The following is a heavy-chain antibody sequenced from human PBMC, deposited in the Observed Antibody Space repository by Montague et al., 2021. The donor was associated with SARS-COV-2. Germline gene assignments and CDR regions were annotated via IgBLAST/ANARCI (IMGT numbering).Heavy chain of an antibody. CDR2: IHHGGST. CDR3: ARLGDGVVPSPILGVGPYYSYYYMDV. D-gene: IGHD3-10*01. V-gene: IGHV4-34*01. CDR1: SGSFSTYS. J-gene: IGHJ6*03. Sequence: SETLSLTCAVHSGSFSTYSWNWIRQPPGKGLEWIGEIHHGGSTNYNPSLKSRVTISADTSKNQFSLKLTSAAAADTAVYYCARLGDGVVPSPILGVGPYYSYYYMDVWGKGTTVTVSS.